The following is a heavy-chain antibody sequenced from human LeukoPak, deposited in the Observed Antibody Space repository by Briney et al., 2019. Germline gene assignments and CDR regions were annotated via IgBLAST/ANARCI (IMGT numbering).Heavy chain of an antibody. D-gene: IGHD3-9*01. V-gene: IGHV3-7*01. CDR1: GFTFSGFA. Sequence: PGGSLRLSCAASGFTFSGFAMSWIRQAPGKGLEWVANIKQDGSEKYYVDSVKGRFTISRDNAKNSLYLQMNSLRAEDTAVYYCARRDCSSTSCYISYDILTGYYPDAFDIWGQGTMVTVSS. CDR2: IKQDGSEK. CDR3: ARRDCSSTSCYISYDILTGYYPDAFDI. J-gene: IGHJ3*02.